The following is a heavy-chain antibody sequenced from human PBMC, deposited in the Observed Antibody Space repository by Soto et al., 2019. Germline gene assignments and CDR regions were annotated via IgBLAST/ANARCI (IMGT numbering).Heavy chain of an antibody. CDR1: GFTFSSYW. Sequence: EVQLVESGGGLVQPGGSLRLSYVTSGFTFSSYWMHWVRQDPGKGLVWVACLSGDGTDTRYADSVKGRFSISRDNAKDTLYLQMNSLKDEDTAVYFCGRDPMDSTPIDLWGQGALVTVSS. CDR3: GRDPMDSTPIDL. J-gene: IGHJ4*02. D-gene: IGHD2-15*01. CDR2: LSGDGTDT. V-gene: IGHV3-74*01.